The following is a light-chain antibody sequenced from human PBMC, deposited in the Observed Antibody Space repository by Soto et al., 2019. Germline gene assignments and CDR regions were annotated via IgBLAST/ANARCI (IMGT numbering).Light chain of an antibody. CDR2: AAS. CDR1: QGISTY. V-gene: IGKV1-9*01. J-gene: IGKJ5*01. Sequence: DIQMTQAPSSLPASVGDRVTITCRASQGISTYLAWYQQKPGKAPKLLIYAASTLQSGVPLSFSGSGSGTSFTLTISSLQPEDFATYYCQQLLSYPITFGQGTRLAIK. CDR3: QQLLSYPIT.